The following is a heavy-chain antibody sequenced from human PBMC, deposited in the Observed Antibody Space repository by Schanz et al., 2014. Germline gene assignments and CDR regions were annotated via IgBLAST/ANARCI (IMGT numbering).Heavy chain of an antibody. CDR2: ISAYSGNP. CDR1: GYRFTSYG. Sequence: VLWLQKGGEVKKPGASVKVSCKSSGYRFTSYGINWLRQAPGQGLEWMGWISAYSGNPKYAQKFQGRVTMTTDTSTRTSFMELRSLRSDDTTLYYCARDNLCSGYGLGYWGQGTLVTVYS. V-gene: IGHV1-18*01. CDR3: ARDNLCSGYGLGY. J-gene: IGHJ4*02. D-gene: IGHD3-3*01.